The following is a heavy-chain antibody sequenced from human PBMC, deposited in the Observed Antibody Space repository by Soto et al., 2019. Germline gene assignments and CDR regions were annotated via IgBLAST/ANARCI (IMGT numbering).Heavy chain of an antibody. Sequence: GGSLRLSCAASGFTFSSYSMNWVRQAPGKGLVWVSCINSNGSSTSYAGSVKGRFTISRDNAKNTLYLQMNSLRAEDTAVYYCVRTSLVVAAATREDYWGQGTLVTVSS. CDR1: GFTFSSYS. J-gene: IGHJ4*02. CDR2: INSNGSST. V-gene: IGHV3-74*01. CDR3: VRTSLVVAAATREDY. D-gene: IGHD2-15*01.